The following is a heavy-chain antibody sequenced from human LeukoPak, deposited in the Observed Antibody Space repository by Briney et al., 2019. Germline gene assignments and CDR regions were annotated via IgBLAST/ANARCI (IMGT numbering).Heavy chain of an antibody. J-gene: IGHJ4*02. V-gene: IGHV1-18*01. CDR1: GYTFTSYG. CDR2: ISAYNGNT. Sequence: ASVKVSCKASGYTFTSYGISWVRQAPGQGLEWMGWISAYNGNTNYAQKLQGRVTVTTDTSTSTAYMELRSLRSDDTAVYYCARDFTYYYDSSGYYPFDYWGQGTLVTVSS. CDR3: ARDFTYYYDSSGYYPFDY. D-gene: IGHD3-22*01.